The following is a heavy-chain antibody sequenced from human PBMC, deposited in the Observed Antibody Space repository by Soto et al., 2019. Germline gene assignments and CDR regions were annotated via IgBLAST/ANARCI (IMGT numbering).Heavy chain of an antibody. D-gene: IGHD2-2*01. Sequence: QVQLVESGGGVVQPGRSLRLSCVASGISFSRSGMHWVRLAPGKGLEWVAVISYDGSRTYYPDSVKGRFTISRDDSKNTVYLQMNTLRTDDTAVYYCAKDKGTRYFDYWGQGTLVTVSS. V-gene: IGHV3-30*18. CDR1: GISFSRSG. CDR2: ISYDGSRT. CDR3: AKDKGTRYFDY. J-gene: IGHJ4*02.